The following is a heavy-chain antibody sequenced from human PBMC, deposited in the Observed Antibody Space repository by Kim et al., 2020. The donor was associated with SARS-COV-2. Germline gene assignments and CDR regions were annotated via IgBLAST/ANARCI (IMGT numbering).Heavy chain of an antibody. CDR3: ARDQTNNFDWSSSGMDV. V-gene: IGHV3-30*07. J-gene: IGHJ6*02. D-gene: IGHD3-9*01. Sequence: VKGQLTISRDNSKTTLYLQMNSLRAEDTAVYYCARDQTNNFDWSSSGMDVWGQGTTVTVSS.